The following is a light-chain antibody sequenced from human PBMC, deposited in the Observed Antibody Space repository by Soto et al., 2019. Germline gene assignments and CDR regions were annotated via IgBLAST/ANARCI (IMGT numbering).Light chain of an antibody. Sequence: QSVLNQPASVSGSPGQSITISCTGTSSDVGGYNYVSWYQQHPGKAPKLMIYDVSNRPSGVSNRFSGSESGNTASLTISGLQAEDEADYYCAAWDDSLTDYVFGTGTKVTVL. CDR2: DVS. CDR1: SSDVGGYNY. CDR3: AAWDDSLTDYV. V-gene: IGLV2-14*01. J-gene: IGLJ1*01.